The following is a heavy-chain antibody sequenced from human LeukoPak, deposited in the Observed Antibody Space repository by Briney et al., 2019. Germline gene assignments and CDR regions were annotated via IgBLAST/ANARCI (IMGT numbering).Heavy chain of an antibody. CDR3: ARESGGSKIDY. J-gene: IGHJ4*02. V-gene: IGHV1-8*02. D-gene: IGHD2-15*01. CDR1: GYTFTSYD. CDR2: MNPNSGNT. Sequence: ASVKVSCKASGYTFTSYDINWVRQATGQGLEWMGWMNPNSGNTGYAQKFQGRVTMTRDMSTSTVYMELSSLRSEDTAVYYCARESGGSKIDYWGQGTLVTVSS.